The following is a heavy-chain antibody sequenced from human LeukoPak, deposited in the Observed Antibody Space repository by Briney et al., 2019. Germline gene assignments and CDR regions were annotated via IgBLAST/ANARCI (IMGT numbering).Heavy chain of an antibody. CDR1: SGSISSYY. Sequence: SETLSLTCTVSSGSISSYYWSWIRQPPGKGLEWIGYIYYTGSTNYNPSLKSRVTISVDTSKDQFSLNLSSVTAADTAVYYCARHGPYLGRLGWFDPWGQGTLVTVSS. V-gene: IGHV4-59*08. CDR3: ARHGPYLGRLGWFDP. J-gene: IGHJ5*02. D-gene: IGHD1-26*01. CDR2: IYYTGST.